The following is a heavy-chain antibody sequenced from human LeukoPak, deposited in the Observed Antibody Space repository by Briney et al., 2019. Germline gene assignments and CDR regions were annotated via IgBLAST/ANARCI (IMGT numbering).Heavy chain of an antibody. V-gene: IGHV4-59*01. J-gene: IGHJ4*02. CDR1: GGSISSYY. CDR2: VYYTGSS. D-gene: IGHD2-2*01. CDR3: ARYHCSTTTCYYLEY. Sequence: SETLSLTCSVSGGSISSYYWSWIRQPPGKGLEWIGYVYYTGSSNYNPSLKSRVTISADTSKNQFSLKLSSVTAADTAVYYCARYHCSTTTCYYLEYWGQGILVTVSS.